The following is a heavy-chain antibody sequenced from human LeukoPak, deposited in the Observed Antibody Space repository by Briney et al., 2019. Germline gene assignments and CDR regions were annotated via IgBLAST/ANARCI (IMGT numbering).Heavy chain of an antibody. J-gene: IGHJ4*02. Sequence: ASVKVSCKASGYTFNNYDINWVRQATGQGLEWMGWVNPNSGTTTYAPKFQGRVTMTIDTSRNTAYLELSSLRSEDTAVYYCARGVQYYYGSATYMYYFDYWGQGNLVTVSS. D-gene: IGHD3-10*01. CDR3: ARGVQYYYGSATYMYYFDY. CDR2: VNPNSGTT. CDR1: GYTFNNYD. V-gene: IGHV1-8*01.